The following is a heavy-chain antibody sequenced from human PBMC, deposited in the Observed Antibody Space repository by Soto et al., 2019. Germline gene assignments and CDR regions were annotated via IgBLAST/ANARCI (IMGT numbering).Heavy chain of an antibody. J-gene: IGHJ4*02. CDR3: ARYSSGYPFDY. CDR2: IYYSGST. V-gene: IGHV4-59*01. CDR1: GGSISSYY. D-gene: IGHD3-22*01. Sequence: SETLSLTCTVSGGSISSYYWSWIRQPPGKGLEWIGYIYYSGSTNYNPSLKSRVTISVDTSKNQSSLKLSSVTAADTAVYYCARYSSGYPFDYWGQGTLVTVSS.